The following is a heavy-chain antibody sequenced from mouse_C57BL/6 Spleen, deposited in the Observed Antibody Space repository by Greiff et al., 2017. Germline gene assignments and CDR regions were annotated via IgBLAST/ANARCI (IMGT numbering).Heavy chain of an antibody. CDR3: ARGDGYPYFDY. J-gene: IGHJ2*01. Sequence: VQLQQPGAELVRPGSSVKLSCKASGYTFTSYWMAWVKQRPGQGLEWIGNIYPSDSETHYNQKFKDKATLTVDKSSSTAYMQLSSLTSEDSAVYYCARGDGYPYFDYWGQGTTLTVSS. CDR2: IYPSDSET. V-gene: IGHV1-61*01. CDR1: GYTFTSYW. D-gene: IGHD2-3*01.